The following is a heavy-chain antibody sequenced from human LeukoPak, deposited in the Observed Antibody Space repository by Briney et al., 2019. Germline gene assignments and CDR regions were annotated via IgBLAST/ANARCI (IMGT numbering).Heavy chain of an antibody. CDR1: GFTFSSYW. CDR2: IKQDGSEK. V-gene: IGHV3-7*01. CDR3: AKGLRWFGNFYFNYFDH. J-gene: IGHJ4*02. Sequence: PGGSLRLSCAASGFTFSSYWMSWVRQAPGKGLEWVANIKQDGSEKDYVDSVKGRFTISRDNAKNSLYLQMNSLTAEDTAVYYCAKGLRWFGNFYFNYFDHWGQGTLVTVSS. D-gene: IGHD3-10*01.